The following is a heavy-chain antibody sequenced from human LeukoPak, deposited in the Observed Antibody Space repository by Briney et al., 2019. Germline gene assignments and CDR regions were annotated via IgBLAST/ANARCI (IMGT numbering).Heavy chain of an antibody. CDR1: GFTFSKDG. D-gene: IGHD2-15*01. V-gene: IGHV3-30*02. CDR2: IRYVGSNT. CDR3: AKSYCSGGSCFSDY. Sequence: GGSLRLSCAAAGFTFSKDGMEWGRQAPGKGLEWVALIRYVGSNTYYAASVQAQFTISKDNSRNTLYLQMNSLRAEDTAVYYCAKSYCSGGSCFSDYWGQGTLVTVSS. J-gene: IGHJ4*02.